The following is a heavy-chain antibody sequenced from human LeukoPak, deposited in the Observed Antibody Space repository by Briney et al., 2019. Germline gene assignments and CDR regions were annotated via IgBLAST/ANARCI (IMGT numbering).Heavy chain of an antibody. V-gene: IGHV3-23*01. J-gene: IGHJ1*01. D-gene: IGHD1/OR15-1a*01. CDR1: GFTFSNYD. CDR2: FSSIGSHR. CDR3: AKGGEQVTWNFQN. Sequence: GGSLRLSCAASGFTFSNYDMNWVRQAPGQGLEWVSLFSSIGSHRYYADSVRGRFTISRDNSKNTLYLQMNSLRAEDTAVYYCAKGGEQVTWNFQNWGQGTLVTVSS.